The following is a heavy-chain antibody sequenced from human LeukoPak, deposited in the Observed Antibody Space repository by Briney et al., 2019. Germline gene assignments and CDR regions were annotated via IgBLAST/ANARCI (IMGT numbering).Heavy chain of an antibody. D-gene: IGHD6-19*01. CDR2: IKSKTGGGTT. CDR1: GFTFSDYY. CDR3: TTYNSGWF. V-gene: IGHV3-15*01. Sequence: GGSLRLSCAASGFTFSDYYMSWIRQAPGKGLEWVGRIKSKTGGGTTDYAAPVKGRSTISRDDSKNTLYLQMNSLKTEDTAMYYCTTYNSGWFWGQGTLVTVSS. J-gene: IGHJ4*02.